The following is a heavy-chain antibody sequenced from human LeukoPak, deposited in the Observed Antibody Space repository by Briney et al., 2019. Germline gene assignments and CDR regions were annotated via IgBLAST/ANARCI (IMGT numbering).Heavy chain of an antibody. CDR1: GGTFSSYT. CDR3: AREFDFWSGYLDY. J-gene: IGHJ4*02. D-gene: IGHD3-3*01. Sequence: KPGSSGKGSCKASGGTFSSYTISWGRQAPGQGLELVGRIIPILGIANYAQKFQGRVTITADKSTSTAYMELSSLRSEDTAVYYCAREFDFWSGYLDYWGQGTLVTVSS. V-gene: IGHV1-69*04. CDR2: IIPILGIA.